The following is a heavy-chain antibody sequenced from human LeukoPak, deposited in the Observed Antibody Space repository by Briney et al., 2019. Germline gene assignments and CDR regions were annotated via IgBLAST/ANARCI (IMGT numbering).Heavy chain of an antibody. J-gene: IGHJ4*02. CDR1: SYTFTSYG. D-gene: IGHD6-19*01. Sequence: EASVKVSCKASSYTFTSYGISWVRQAPGQGLEWMGRIIPILGIANYAQKFQGRVTITADKSTSTAYMELSSLRSEDTAVYYCALGWSFDYWGQGTLVTVSS. V-gene: IGHV1-69*04. CDR2: IIPILGIA. CDR3: ALGWSFDY.